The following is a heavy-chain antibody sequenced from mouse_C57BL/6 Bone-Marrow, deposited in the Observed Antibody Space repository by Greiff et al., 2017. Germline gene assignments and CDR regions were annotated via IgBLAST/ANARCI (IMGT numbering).Heavy chain of an antibody. CDR1: GYTFTSYG. J-gene: IGHJ2*01. CDR3: SRNREIYDGYDDY. D-gene: IGHD2-3*01. Sequence: QVQLQQPGAELVKPGASVKMSCKASGYTFTSYGISWVKQRTGPGLEWIGEIYPRSGNTYYNEKFKGKATLTADKSSSTAYMELRSRTAEDSAVYFCSRNREIYDGYDDYWGQGTTLTVAA. V-gene: IGHV1-81*01. CDR2: IYPRSGNT.